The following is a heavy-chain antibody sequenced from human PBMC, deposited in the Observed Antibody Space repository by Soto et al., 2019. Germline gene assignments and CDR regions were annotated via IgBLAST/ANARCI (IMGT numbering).Heavy chain of an antibody. V-gene: IGHV4-4*07. CDR2: IYTSGST. CDR3: ARVMEQLALDY. CDR1: GGSIISYY. D-gene: IGHD6-6*01. J-gene: IGHJ4*02. Sequence: PSETLSLTCTVSGGSIISYYWSWIRQPAGKGLEWIGRIYTSGSTSYNPSLKSRVTMSVDTSKNQFSLKLSSVTAADTAVYYCARVMEQLALDYWGQGTLVTVSS.